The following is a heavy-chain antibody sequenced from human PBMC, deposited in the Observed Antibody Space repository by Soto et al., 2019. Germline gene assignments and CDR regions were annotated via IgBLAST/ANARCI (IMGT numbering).Heavy chain of an antibody. CDR3: ATGRKWEHSYGMDV. CDR2: ISHDGSDK. CDR1: GFTLSGYV. J-gene: IGHJ6*02. Sequence: GGSLRLSCAASGFTLSGYVLHWVRQAPGRGLEWVALISHDGSDKNYGDSVKGRFTISRDNSKNTLYLQMDSLRAEDTAMYYCATGRKWEHSYGMDVWGQGTTVTVSS. D-gene: IGHD1-26*01. V-gene: IGHV3-30-3*01.